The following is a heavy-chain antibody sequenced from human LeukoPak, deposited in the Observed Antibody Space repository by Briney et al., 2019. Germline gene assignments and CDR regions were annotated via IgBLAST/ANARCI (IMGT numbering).Heavy chain of an antibody. J-gene: IGHJ5*02. V-gene: IGHV1-18*01. CDR2: ISAYNGNT. D-gene: IGHD2-15*01. CDR1: GYTFTNYG. CDR3: ARGGANCSGGRCPLNWFDP. Sequence: GASVKLSCKASGYTFTNYGITWVRQAPGQGLEWMGWISAYNGNTNYAQKLQGRVTMTIDKTTSTAYMELRSLRSDDTAVCYCARGGANCSGGRCPLNWFDPWGQGTPVTVSS.